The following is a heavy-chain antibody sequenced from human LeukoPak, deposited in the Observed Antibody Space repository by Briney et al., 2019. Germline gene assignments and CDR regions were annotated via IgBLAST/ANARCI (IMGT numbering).Heavy chain of an antibody. Sequence: SETLSLTCVVYGGSFSGYYWSWIRQPPGKGLEWIGEINHSGSTNYNPSLKSRVTISVDTSKNQFSLKLSSVTAADTAVYYCARGVGSSGSMYDCWGQGTLVTVSS. CDR2: INHSGST. V-gene: IGHV4-34*01. J-gene: IGHJ4*02. D-gene: IGHD3-22*01. CDR3: ARGVGSSGSMYDC. CDR1: GGSFSGYY.